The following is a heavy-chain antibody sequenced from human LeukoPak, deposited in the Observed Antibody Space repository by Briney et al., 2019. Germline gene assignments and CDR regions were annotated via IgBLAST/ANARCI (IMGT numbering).Heavy chain of an antibody. D-gene: IGHD1-1*01. Sequence: PGGSLRLSCAASGFTFSTYSVSWVRQAPRKGLDWVSDISINGGDTYYADSAKGRFTISRDNSKNTMYLQMNSLRAEDTAVYYCAKHVGDNQGGRYSDYWGEGTLVTVSS. J-gene: IGHJ4*02. V-gene: IGHV3-23*01. CDR2: ISINGGDT. CDR1: GFTFSTYS. CDR3: AKHVGDNQGGRYSDY.